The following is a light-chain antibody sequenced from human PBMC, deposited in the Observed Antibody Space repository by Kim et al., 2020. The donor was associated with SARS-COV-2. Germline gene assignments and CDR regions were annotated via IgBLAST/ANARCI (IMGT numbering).Light chain of an antibody. Sequence: ATINCKSSQTMLYSSNNKNYLAWYQHKPGQPPKRLMYWASTRETGVPDRFSGSGSGTDFSLTISSLQAEDVAVYYCQQYYGIPRTFGQGTKVDIK. CDR3: QQYYGIPRT. CDR1: QTMLYSSNNKNY. V-gene: IGKV4-1*01. J-gene: IGKJ1*01. CDR2: WAS.